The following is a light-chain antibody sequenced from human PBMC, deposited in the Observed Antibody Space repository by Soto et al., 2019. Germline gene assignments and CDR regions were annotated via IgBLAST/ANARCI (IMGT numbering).Light chain of an antibody. Sequence: QSVLTQPPSVSAAPRQRVTISCSGTSSNIGNNAVNWYQKVPGKAPKLVLHFDDRVPSGVSHRFSGSKSGTSASLVISGLQSEDEADYYCAVWDDSLNGPLFGGGTKVTVL. CDR3: AVWDDSLNGPL. CDR2: FDD. V-gene: IGLV1-36*01. CDR1: SSNIGNNA. J-gene: IGLJ3*02.